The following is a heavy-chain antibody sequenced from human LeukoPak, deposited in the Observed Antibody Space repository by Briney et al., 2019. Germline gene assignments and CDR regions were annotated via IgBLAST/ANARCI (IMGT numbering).Heavy chain of an antibody. CDR2: IYTSGST. D-gene: IGHD3/OR15-3a*01. CDR3: ARVSDFWTNNAFDI. Sequence: SETLSLTCTVSGGSISSYYWYWIRQPAGKGLEWIGRIYTSGSTNYNPSLKSRVTMSVDTSKNQFSLKLSSVTAADTAVYYCARVSDFWTNNAFDIWGQGTMVTVSS. J-gene: IGHJ3*02. CDR1: GGSISSYY. V-gene: IGHV4-4*07.